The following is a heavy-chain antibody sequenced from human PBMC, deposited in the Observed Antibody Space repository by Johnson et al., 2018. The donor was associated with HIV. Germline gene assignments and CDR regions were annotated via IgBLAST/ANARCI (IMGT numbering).Heavy chain of an antibody. CDR1: GFTFDDYG. D-gene: IGHD3-10*01. CDR2: ISWNGGGI. Sequence: VQLVESGGGVVRPGGSLRLSCAASGFTFDDYGMSWVRQAPGKGLEWVSGISWNGGGIGYGDSVKGRFTIARDNAKNYLHLQMNSLRDEDTALYHCARGDGSGSTGAFDIWGQGTMVTVSS. CDR3: ARGDGSGSTGAFDI. V-gene: IGHV3-20*01. J-gene: IGHJ3*02.